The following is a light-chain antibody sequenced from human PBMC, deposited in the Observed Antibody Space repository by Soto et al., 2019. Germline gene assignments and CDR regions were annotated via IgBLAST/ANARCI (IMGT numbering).Light chain of an antibody. CDR3: MQPLQSWT. Sequence: EIVMTQSPATLSLSPGERATLSCRASQSVSNNLAWYQQKPGQAPRLLIFATSTRATGIAARFSGSGSGTDFTLKISRVEAEDVGVYYCMQPLQSWTFGQGTKVDIK. V-gene: IGKV3D-15*01. CDR2: ATS. CDR1: QSVSNN. J-gene: IGKJ1*01.